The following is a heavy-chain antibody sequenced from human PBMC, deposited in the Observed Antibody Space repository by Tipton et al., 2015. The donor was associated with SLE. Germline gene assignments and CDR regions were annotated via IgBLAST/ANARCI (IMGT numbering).Heavy chain of an antibody. Sequence: QLVQSGAEVKKPGESLKISCKGSGYSFTSYWIGWVRQMPGKGLEWLGIIYPGDSDPRYSPSFQGQVTISANRSISTASLHWSSMKASDTALYVFAILTGATAAHGFDIWGQGTLVSVSS. CDR2: IYPGDSDP. J-gene: IGHJ3*02. CDR3: AILTGATAAHGFDI. D-gene: IGHD1-26*01. V-gene: IGHV5-51*03. CDR1: GYSFTSYW.